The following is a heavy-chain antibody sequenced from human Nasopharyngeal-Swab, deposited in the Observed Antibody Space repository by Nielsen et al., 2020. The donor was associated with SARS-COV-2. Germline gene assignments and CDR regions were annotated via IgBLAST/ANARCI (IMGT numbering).Heavy chain of an antibody. D-gene: IGHD6-19*01. CDR1: GDSVSSNYAA. V-gene: IGHV6-1*01. CDR2: TYYRSMWKN. J-gene: IGHJ4*02. CDR3: ARIAVAVPPE. Sequence: SETLSLTCAISGDSVSSNYAAWNWIRQSPSRGLEWLGRTYYRSMWKNDYALSVEGRITISPDPSKNQFSLQLNSLTPEDTAVYYCARIAVAVPPEWGQGTLVTVSS.